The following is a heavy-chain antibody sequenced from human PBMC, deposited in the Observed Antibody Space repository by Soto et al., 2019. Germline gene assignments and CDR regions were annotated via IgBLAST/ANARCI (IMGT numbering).Heavy chain of an antibody. D-gene: IGHD1-26*01. V-gene: IGHV3-74*01. CDR3: ARYQGYFGFDN. CDR1: GFTFSRYW. Sequence: EVQLVESGGGLVQPGGSLRLSCAASGFTFSRYWMHWVRQAPGKGLVWVSRINSDGSSTNYADSVKGRFTISRDNAKNTVYLQMNSLRVEDTAVYYCARYQGYFGFDNWGQGTLLTVSS. J-gene: IGHJ4*02. CDR2: INSDGSST.